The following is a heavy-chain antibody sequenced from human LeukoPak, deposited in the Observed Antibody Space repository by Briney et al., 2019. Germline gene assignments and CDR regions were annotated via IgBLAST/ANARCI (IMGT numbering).Heavy chain of an antibody. CDR3: SREYFDWL. CDR2: ISYDGSNK. Sequence: GRSLRLSCAASGFTFSSYGMHWVRQAPGKGLEWVAVISYDGSNKYYADSVKGRFTISRDNSKNTLYLQMNSLKTEDTAVYYCSREYFDWLWGQGTLVTVSS. V-gene: IGHV3-30*03. CDR1: GFTFSSYG. J-gene: IGHJ1*01. D-gene: IGHD3-9*01.